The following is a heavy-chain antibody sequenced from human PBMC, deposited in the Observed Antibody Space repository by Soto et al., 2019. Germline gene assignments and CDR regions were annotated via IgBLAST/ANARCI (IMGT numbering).Heavy chain of an antibody. CDR1: GFTFDNYA. J-gene: IGHJ4*02. CDR2: ISGGGGGT. CDR3: AKDVHYDSSGGLDS. V-gene: IGHV3-23*01. D-gene: IGHD3-22*01. Sequence: EVRLLESGGGLEQPGGSLRLSCVISGFTFDNYAMSWVRQAPGKGLEWVSAISGGGGGTYYADSVRGRFIISRDNSKNTVYLQVNGLRTEDTAVDYCAKDVHYDSSGGLDSWGQGTLVTVSS.